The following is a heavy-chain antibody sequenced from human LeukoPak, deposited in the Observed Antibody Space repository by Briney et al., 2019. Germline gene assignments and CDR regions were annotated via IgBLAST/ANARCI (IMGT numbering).Heavy chain of an antibody. Sequence: SETLSLTCAVYGGSFSGYYWSWIRQPPGKGLEWIGEINHSGSTNYNPSLKSRVTISVDTSKNQFSLKLSSVTAADTAVYHCARVGRYPTYYYGSGSYYSPFDYWGQGTLVTVSS. CDR1: GGSFSGYY. J-gene: IGHJ4*02. CDR3: ARVGRYPTYYYGSGSYYSPFDY. D-gene: IGHD3-10*01. V-gene: IGHV4-34*01. CDR2: INHSGST.